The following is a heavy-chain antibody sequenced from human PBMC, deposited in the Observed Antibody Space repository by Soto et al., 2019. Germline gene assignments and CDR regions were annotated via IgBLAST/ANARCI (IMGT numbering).Heavy chain of an antibody. D-gene: IGHD4-17*01. V-gene: IGHV5-51*01. CDR3: ARPFTVIQKLGYLDY. J-gene: IGHJ4*02. CDR1: GYSFTSYW. Sequence: PGESLKISCKGSGYSFTSYWIGWVRQMPGKGLEWMGIIYPGDSDTRYSPSFQGQVTISADKSISTAYLQWSSLKASDTAMYYCARPFTVIQKLGYLDYWGQGTRVTVSS. CDR2: IYPGDSDT.